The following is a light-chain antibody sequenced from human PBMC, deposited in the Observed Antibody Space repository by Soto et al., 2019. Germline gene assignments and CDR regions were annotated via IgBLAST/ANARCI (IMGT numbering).Light chain of an antibody. V-gene: IGKV3-20*01. CDR3: QQYGNSPFT. Sequence: EIVLTQSPGTLSLSPGERVTLSCRASQSVRSSYLAWYQQKPGQAPRLLIYGASSRATGIPDRFSGSGSGTDFTLTINRLEPEDFAVYYCQQYGNSPFTFGQGTKVEIK. CDR2: GAS. CDR1: QSVRSSY. J-gene: IGKJ2*01.